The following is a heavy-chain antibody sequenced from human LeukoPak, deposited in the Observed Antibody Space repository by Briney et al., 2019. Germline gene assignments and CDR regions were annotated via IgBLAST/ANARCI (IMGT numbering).Heavy chain of an antibody. D-gene: IGHD4-17*01. CDR1: GFTFNSYS. CDR3: AKDQNYGDYFMDWFDP. J-gene: IGHJ5*02. V-gene: IGHV3-30*04. CDR2: ISYDGSNK. Sequence: GGSLRLSCAASGFTFNSYSMHWVRQAPGKGLEWVAVISYDGSNKYYADSVKGRFTISRDNSKNTLYLQMNSLRAEDTAVYYCAKDQNYGDYFMDWFDPWGQGTLVTVSS.